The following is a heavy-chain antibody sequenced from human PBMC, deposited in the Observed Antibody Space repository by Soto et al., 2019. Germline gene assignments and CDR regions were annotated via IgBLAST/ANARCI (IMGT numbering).Heavy chain of an antibody. CDR3: ARAAIHGSSWYFWFDP. V-gene: IGHV1-18*04. D-gene: IGHD6-13*01. CDR1: GYDFSSYG. J-gene: IGHJ5*02. CDR2: ISASNGNR. Sequence: QVQLVQSGAEVKKPGASVKVSCKASGYDFSSYGISWVRQAPGQGLEWMGWISASNGNRDYAQQFQGRVTMTSDTSRTTAYMELRSLRSDDTAVYYCARAAIHGSSWYFWFDPWGQGTLVTVSS.